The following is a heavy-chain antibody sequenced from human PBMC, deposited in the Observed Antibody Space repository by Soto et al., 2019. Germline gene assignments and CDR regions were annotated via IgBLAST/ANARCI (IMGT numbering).Heavy chain of an antibody. CDR1: GGSISGGGYY. CDR3: ATRVSGSYFSTTWYYFDY. Sequence: SETLSLTCTVSGGSISGGGYYWSWIRQHPGKGLEWIGYIYYSGSTYYNPSLKSRVTISVDTSKNQFSLKLSSVTAADTAVYYCATRVSGSYFSTTWYYFDYWGQGTLVTVSS. J-gene: IGHJ4*02. CDR2: IYYSGST. V-gene: IGHV4-31*03. D-gene: IGHD3-10*01.